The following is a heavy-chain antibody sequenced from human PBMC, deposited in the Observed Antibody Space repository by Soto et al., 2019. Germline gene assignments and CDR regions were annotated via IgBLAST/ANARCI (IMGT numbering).Heavy chain of an antibody. CDR1: GFSLSTSGVG. J-gene: IGHJ5*02. D-gene: IGHD2-2*01. CDR2: IYWNDIK. CDR3: AHTRVPDTHDH. Sequence: SGPTLVNPTQTLTLTCTFSGFSLSTSGVGVAWIRQPPGKALEWLGLIYWNDIKRYSPSLKSRLTITKDTSKDQVVLTMTNMDPVDTATDYCAHTRVPDTHDHWGQGTLVTVSS. V-gene: IGHV2-5*01.